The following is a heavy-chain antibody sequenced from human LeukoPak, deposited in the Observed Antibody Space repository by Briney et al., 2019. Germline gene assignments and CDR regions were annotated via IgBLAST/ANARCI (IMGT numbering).Heavy chain of an antibody. Sequence: ASVKVSCKASGYTFTGYSMNWVRQAPGQGLEWMGWISTYNGNSNYAQKLQGRVTMTTDTSTSTAYMELRSLRSDDTAMYYCAKDRWRDGSSSFDNWGQGTLVTVSS. D-gene: IGHD6-6*01. CDR3: AKDRWRDGSSSFDN. V-gene: IGHV1-18*04. CDR2: ISTYNGNS. CDR1: GYTFTGYS. J-gene: IGHJ4*02.